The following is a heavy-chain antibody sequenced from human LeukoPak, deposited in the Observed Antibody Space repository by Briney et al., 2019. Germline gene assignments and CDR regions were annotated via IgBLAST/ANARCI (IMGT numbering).Heavy chain of an antibody. D-gene: IGHD4-23*01. Sequence: PSEILSLTCAVYGGSFSGYYWSWIRQPPGKGLEWIGEINHSGSTNYNPSLKSRVTISVDTSKNQFSLKLSSVTAADTAVYYCARGPRWKEFDYWGQGTLVTVSS. V-gene: IGHV4-34*01. J-gene: IGHJ4*02. CDR2: INHSGST. CDR3: ARGPRWKEFDY. CDR1: GGSFSGYY.